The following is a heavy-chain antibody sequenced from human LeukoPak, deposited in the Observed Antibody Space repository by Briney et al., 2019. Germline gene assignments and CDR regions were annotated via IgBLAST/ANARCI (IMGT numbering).Heavy chain of an antibody. CDR2: INPDGSTT. D-gene: IGHD5-24*01. J-gene: IGHJ5*02. CDR1: GFTFSNYW. Sequence: GGSLRLSCAASGFTFSNYWMHWVRQDPGKGLVWVSFINPDGSTTNYADSVKGRFTISRDNAKNALYLQMNSLRAEDTAVYYCARAALAVDGYNLGTWGQGTLVTVSS. CDR3: ARAALAVDGYNLGT. V-gene: IGHV3-74*01.